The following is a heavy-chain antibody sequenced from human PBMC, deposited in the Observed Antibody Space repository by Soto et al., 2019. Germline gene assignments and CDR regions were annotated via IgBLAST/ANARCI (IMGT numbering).Heavy chain of an antibody. V-gene: IGHV3-7*03. CDR2: IKADGTEK. CDR1: GFTFSSYW. CDR3: VTAVRGYNANGDL. Sequence: VGSLRLSCVGSGFTFSSYWMGWVRQTPGKGLEWVATIKADGTEKYYVDSVKGRFTFSRDNAKTSVYLEMNSLRAEDTAVYYCVTAVRGYNANGDLWGQGTTVTAP. J-gene: IGHJ6*02. D-gene: IGHD5-12*01.